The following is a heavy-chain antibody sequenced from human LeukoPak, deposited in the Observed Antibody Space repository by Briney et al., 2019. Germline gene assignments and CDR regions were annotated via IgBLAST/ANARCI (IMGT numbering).Heavy chain of an antibody. V-gene: IGHV3-30-3*01. Sequence: PGGSLRLSCAASGFTFSSYAMHWVRQAPGKGLEWVAVISYDGSNKYYADSVKGRFTISRDNSKNTLYLQMNSLRAEDTAVYYCARAMGIAVVSDYWGQETLVTVPS. CDR1: GFTFSSYA. J-gene: IGHJ4*02. CDR2: ISYDGSNK. D-gene: IGHD6-19*01. CDR3: ARAMGIAVVSDY.